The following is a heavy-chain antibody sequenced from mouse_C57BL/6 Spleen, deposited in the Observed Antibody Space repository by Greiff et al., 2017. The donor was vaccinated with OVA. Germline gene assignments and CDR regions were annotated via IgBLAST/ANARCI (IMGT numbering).Heavy chain of an antibody. CDR2: ISDGGSYT. Sequence: DVMLVESGGGLVKPGGSLKLSCAASGFTFSSYAMSWVRQTPEKRLEWVATISDGGSYTYYPDNVKGRFTISRDNAKNNLYLQMSHLKSEDTAMYYCAQLIYYYGSSYVDYAMDYWGQGTSVTVSS. CDR1: GFTFSSYA. V-gene: IGHV5-4*03. D-gene: IGHD1-1*01. CDR3: AQLIYYYGSSYVDYAMDY. J-gene: IGHJ4*01.